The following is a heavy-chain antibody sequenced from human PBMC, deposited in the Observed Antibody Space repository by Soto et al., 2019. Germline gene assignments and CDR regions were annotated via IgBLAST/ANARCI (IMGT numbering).Heavy chain of an antibody. V-gene: IGHV1-3*01. CDR1: GYSFTNYA. Sequence: ASVKVSCKASGYSFTNYAIHWVRQAPGQRLEWMGWINAGNGNTKYSQKFQGRVTITRDTSASTAYMELSSLRSEDTAVYYCASSYCISTSCPPYYGMDVWGQGTTVTVSS. CDR2: INAGNGNT. CDR3: ASSYCISTSCPPYYGMDV. J-gene: IGHJ6*02. D-gene: IGHD2-2*01.